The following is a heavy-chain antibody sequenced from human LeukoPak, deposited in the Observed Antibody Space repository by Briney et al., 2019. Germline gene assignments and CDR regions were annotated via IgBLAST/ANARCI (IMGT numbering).Heavy chain of an antibody. CDR3: ARNGGIRSGWGSFDY. CDR1: GGSISSYY. Sequence: PSETLSLTCTVSGGSISSYYWSWIRQPPGKGLEWIGYIYYSGSTNYNPSLKSRVTISVDTSKNQFSLKLSSVTAADTAVYYCARNGGIRSGWGSFDYWGQGTLVTVSS. J-gene: IGHJ4*02. V-gene: IGHV4-59*01. D-gene: IGHD6-19*01. CDR2: IYYSGST.